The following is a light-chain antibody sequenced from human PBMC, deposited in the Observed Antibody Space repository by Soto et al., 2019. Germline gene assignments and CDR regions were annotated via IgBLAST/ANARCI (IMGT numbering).Light chain of an antibody. CDR1: QSISNH. CDR3: QQSYSSPPT. J-gene: IGKJ1*01. Sequence: DLQMTQPPSSLSASVEARVIITCVASQSISNHLNWYQQKPGNAPKLLIFASSWLRRGVSSRFSGSRSGPDFTLTISSLQPEDFATYYCQQSYSSPPTFGQGTKVDIK. CDR2: ASS. V-gene: IGKV1-39*01.